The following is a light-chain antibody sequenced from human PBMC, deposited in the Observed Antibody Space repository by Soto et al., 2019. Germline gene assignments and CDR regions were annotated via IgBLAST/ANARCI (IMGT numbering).Light chain of an antibody. CDR2: DVS. CDR3: SSYTSSRTYV. CDR1: SSAVGGYNY. Sequence: SVLTQPASLSGSPGQSITISCTGTSSAVGGYNYVSWYQQHPGKAPKLMIYDVSDRPSGVSNRFSGSKSGNTASLTISGLQSEDEADYYCSSYTSSRTYVFGTGTKVTVL. V-gene: IGLV2-14*01. J-gene: IGLJ1*01.